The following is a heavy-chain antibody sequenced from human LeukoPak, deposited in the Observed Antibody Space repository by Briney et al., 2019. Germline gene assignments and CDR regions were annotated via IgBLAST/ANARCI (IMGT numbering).Heavy chain of an antibody. CDR2: IYPGDSDT. J-gene: IGHJ6*03. CDR3: ARQLKKTRKYYYGSGSRRGYYYYYTDV. CDR1: GYSFTSYW. Sequence: GESLKISCKGSGYSFTSYWIGWVRQMPGKGLEWMGIIYPGDSDTRYSPSFQGQVTISADKSISTAYLQWSSLKASDTAMYYCARQLKKTRKYYYGSGSRRGYYYYYTDVWGKGTTVTVSS. D-gene: IGHD3-10*01. V-gene: IGHV5-51*01.